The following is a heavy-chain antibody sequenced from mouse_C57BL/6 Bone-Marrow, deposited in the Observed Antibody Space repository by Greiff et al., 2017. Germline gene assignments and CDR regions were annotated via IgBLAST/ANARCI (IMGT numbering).Heavy chain of an antibody. CDR2: IWSGGST. V-gene: IGHV2-2*01. Sequence: VKLQQSGPGLVQPSQSLSITCTVSGFSLTSYGVHWVRQSPGKGLEWLGVIWSGGSTDYNAAFISRLSISKDNSKSHVFFKMNSLQADDTAIYYCARANWDYFDYWGQGTTLTVSS. CDR3: ARANWDYFDY. CDR1: GFSLTSYG. D-gene: IGHD4-1*01. J-gene: IGHJ2*01.